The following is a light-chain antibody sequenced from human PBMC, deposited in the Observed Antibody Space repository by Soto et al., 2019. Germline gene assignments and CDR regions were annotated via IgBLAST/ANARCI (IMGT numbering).Light chain of an antibody. CDR1: QSISRS. CDR3: HQYNSWPPGT. CDR2: DAS. V-gene: IGKV3-15*01. Sequence: ENALTQSPGTLSLSPGARATLSCRASQSISRSLAWYQQKPGQAPRLLISDASTRATGIPARFSGSGSGTEFTLTISSLQSEDFALYYCHQYNSWPPGTFGQGTKVDI. J-gene: IGKJ2*01.